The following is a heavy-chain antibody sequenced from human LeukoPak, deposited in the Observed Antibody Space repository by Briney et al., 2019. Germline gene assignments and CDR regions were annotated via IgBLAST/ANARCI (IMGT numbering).Heavy chain of an antibody. CDR2: IYYSGST. D-gene: IGHD4-17*01. V-gene: IGHV4-30-4*01. CDR3: ARETVTTSSIETQHFDY. J-gene: IGHJ4*02. Sequence: SETLSLTCTVSGGSISSGDYYWSWIRQPPGKGLEWIVYIYYSGSTYYNPSLKSRVTISVDTSKNQFSLKLSSVTAADTAVYYCARETVTTSSIETQHFDYWGQGTLVTVSS. CDR1: GGSISSGDYY.